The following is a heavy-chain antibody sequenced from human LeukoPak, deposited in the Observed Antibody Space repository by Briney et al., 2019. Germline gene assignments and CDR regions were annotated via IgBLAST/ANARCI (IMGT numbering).Heavy chain of an antibody. CDR1: GFTLSSYS. CDR3: ARGITMIVQKINAMDV. Sequence: GGSLRLSCAGSGFTLSSYSMNWVRQAPGKGLEWVSYISSGSSTIYYADSVKGRFTISRDNAKKSLYLQMNSLRDEDTAVYYCARGITMIVQKINAMDVWGQGTTVTVSS. V-gene: IGHV3-48*02. J-gene: IGHJ6*02. CDR2: ISSGSSTI. D-gene: IGHD3-22*01.